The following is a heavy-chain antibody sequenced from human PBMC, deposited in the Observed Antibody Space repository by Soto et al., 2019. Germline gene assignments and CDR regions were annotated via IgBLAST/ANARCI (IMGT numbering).Heavy chain of an antibody. J-gene: IGHJ5*01. V-gene: IGHV3-72*01. D-gene: IGHD4-17*01. CDR1: GCSFSDHF. CDR2: IQTKRQTYIT. Sequence: RGYLRLSCSASGCSFSDHFMDWVRQSPVKGLQWVGRIQTKRQTYITEYAASLEGRFSISRDDSKNSLYLQVNRLKTEDTAVYGGACLRGRLWSW. CDR3: ACLRGRLWS.